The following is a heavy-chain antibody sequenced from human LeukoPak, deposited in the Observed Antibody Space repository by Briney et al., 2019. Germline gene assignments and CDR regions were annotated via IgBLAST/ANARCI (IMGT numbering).Heavy chain of an antibody. J-gene: IGHJ4*02. D-gene: IGHD1-14*01. CDR2: IIPILGIA. V-gene: IGHV1-69*04. Sequence: APVKVSCKASGYTFTGYYMHWVRQAPGQGLEWMGRIIPILGIANYAQKFQGRVTITADKSTSTAYMELSSLRSEDTAVYYCARDGRDNHFDYWGQGTLVTVSS. CDR3: ARDGRDNHFDY. CDR1: GYTFTGYY.